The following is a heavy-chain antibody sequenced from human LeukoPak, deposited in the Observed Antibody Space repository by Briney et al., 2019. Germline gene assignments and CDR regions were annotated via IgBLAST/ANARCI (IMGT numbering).Heavy chain of an antibody. V-gene: IGHV3-21*01. CDR3: AREGIQLWRGDAFDI. D-gene: IGHD5-18*01. Sequence: PGGSLRLSCAASGFTFSSYSMNWVRQAPGKGLEWVSSISSSSSYIYYADSVKGRFTISRDNAKNSLYLQMNSLRAEDTAVYYCAREGIQLWRGDAFDIWGQGTMVTVSS. CDR2: ISSSSSYI. J-gene: IGHJ3*02. CDR1: GFTFSSYS.